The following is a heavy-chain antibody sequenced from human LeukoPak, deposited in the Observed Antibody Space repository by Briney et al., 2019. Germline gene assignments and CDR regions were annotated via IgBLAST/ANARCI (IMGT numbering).Heavy chain of an antibody. J-gene: IGHJ4*02. V-gene: IGHV4-39*07. CDR2: IYYSGST. CDR3: ARGSGWYAPVDY. Sequence: SETLSLTCTVSGGSISSSSYYWGWIRQPPGKGLEWIGSIYYSGSTYYNPSLKSRVTISVDTSKNQFSLKLSSVTAADTAVYYCARGSGWYAPVDYWGQGTLVTVSS. D-gene: IGHD6-19*01. CDR1: GGSISSSSYY.